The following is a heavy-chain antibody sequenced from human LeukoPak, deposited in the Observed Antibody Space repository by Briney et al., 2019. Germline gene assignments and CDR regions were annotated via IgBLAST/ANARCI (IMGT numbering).Heavy chain of an antibody. J-gene: IGHJ5*02. CDR1: GGSISSYY. CDR2: IYTSGST. D-gene: IGHD3-3*01. CDR3: ARSSSITIFGVVTHNWFDP. Sequence: SETLSLTCTVSGGSISSYYWSWIRQPAGKRLEWIGRIYTSGSTNYNPSLKSRVTISVDTSKNQFSLKLSSVTAADTAVYYCARSSSITIFGVVTHNWFDPWGQGTLVTVSS. V-gene: IGHV4-4*07.